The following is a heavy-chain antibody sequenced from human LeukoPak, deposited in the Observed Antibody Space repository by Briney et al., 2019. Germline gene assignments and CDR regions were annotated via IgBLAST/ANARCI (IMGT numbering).Heavy chain of an antibody. Sequence: GGSLRLSCAASGFTFSSYGMHWVRQAPGKGLEWVAVISYDGSDKNYADSVKGRFTISRDYSKNTLYLQMNSLRAEDTAVYYCAYDSSGYYYTPGDYWGQGTLVTVSS. CDR1: GFTFSSYG. D-gene: IGHD3-22*01. V-gene: IGHV3-30*18. J-gene: IGHJ4*02. CDR2: ISYDGSDK. CDR3: AYDSSGYYYTPGDY.